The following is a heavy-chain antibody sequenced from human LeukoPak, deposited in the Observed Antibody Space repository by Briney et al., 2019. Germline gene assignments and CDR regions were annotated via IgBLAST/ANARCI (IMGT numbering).Heavy chain of an antibody. CDR2: IYYSGST. D-gene: IGHD4-17*01. CDR1: GGSISSYY. CDR3: ASFTTVAKSPAYAFDI. J-gene: IGHJ3*02. Sequence: SSETLSLTCTVSGGSISSYYWSWIRQPPGKGLELIGYIYYSGSTNYNPSLKSRVTISVDTSKNQFSLKLSSVTAADTAVYYCASFTTVAKSPAYAFDIWGQGTMVTVSS. V-gene: IGHV4-59*01.